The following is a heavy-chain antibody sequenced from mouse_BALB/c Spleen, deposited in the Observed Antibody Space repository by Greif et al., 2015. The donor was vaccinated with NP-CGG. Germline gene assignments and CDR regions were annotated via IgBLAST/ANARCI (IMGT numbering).Heavy chain of an antibody. D-gene: IGHD2-4*01. V-gene: IGHV5-6*01. CDR1: GFTFSSYG. J-gene: IGHJ2*01. Sequence: EVKLVESGGDLVKPGGSLKLSCAASGFTFSSYGMSWVRQTPDKRLEWVATISSGGSYTYYPDSVKGRFTISRDNAKNTLYLQMSSLKSEDTAMYYCARPSYDYDLADYWGQGTTLTVSS. CDR3: ARPSYDYDLADY. CDR2: ISSGGSYT.